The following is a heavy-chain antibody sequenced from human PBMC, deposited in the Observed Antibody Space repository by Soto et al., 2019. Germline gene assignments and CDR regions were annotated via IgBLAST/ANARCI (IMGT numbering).Heavy chain of an antibody. Sequence: SETLSLTFTFSVVSISSGGYYWTWIRQHPGKGLEWIGYIYYSGSTYYNPSLKSRVTISVDTSKNQFSLKLSSVTAADTAVYYCARDKYYYGSGKDGMDVWGKGTTVTVSS. CDR2: IYYSGST. V-gene: IGHV4-31*03. CDR3: ARDKYYYGSGKDGMDV. CDR1: VVSISSGGYY. J-gene: IGHJ6*04. D-gene: IGHD3-10*01.